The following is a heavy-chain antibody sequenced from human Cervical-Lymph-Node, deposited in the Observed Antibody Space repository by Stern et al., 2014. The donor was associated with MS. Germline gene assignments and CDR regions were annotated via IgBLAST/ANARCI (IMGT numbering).Heavy chain of an antibody. D-gene: IGHD1-14*01. J-gene: IGHJ4*02. Sequence: MKLVQSGAELIRPGESLKISCKGSGFKFSIYWIAWVRQMPGKGLEWMGIIYPGDSETRYSPSFQGQVTMSADKSTISAYLQWSSLNASDTAMYFCARQTTAWASDVWGQGTLVTVSS. V-gene: IGHV5-51*01. CDR3: ARQTTAWASDV. CDR2: IYPGDSET. CDR1: GFKFSIYW.